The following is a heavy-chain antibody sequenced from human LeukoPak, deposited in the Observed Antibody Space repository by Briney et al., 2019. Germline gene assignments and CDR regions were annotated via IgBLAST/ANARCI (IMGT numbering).Heavy chain of an antibody. J-gene: IGHJ6*02. Sequence: GGSLRLSCAASGFTFSDYYMSWIRQAPGKGLEWVSYISSSGSTIYYADSVKGRFTISRDNAKNSLYLQMNSLRAEDTAVYYCARWGSSWYEYYYYYGMDVWGQGTTVTVSS. CDR1: GFTFSDYY. V-gene: IGHV3-11*01. CDR2: ISSSGSTI. D-gene: IGHD6-13*01. CDR3: ARWGSSWYEYYYYYGMDV.